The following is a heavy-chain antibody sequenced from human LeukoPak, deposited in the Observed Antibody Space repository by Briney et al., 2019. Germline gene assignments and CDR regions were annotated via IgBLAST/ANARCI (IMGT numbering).Heavy chain of an antibody. V-gene: IGHV3-74*01. Sequence: PGGSLRLSCAASGFTFSSYWMHWVRQAPGKGLVWVSRINSDGSSTSYADSVKGRFTISRDNAKNTLYLQMNSLRAEDTAVYYCARDRGDGYNENWFDPWGQGTLVTVSS. D-gene: IGHD5-24*01. J-gene: IGHJ5*02. CDR1: GFTFSSYW. CDR3: ARDRGDGYNENWFDP. CDR2: INSDGSST.